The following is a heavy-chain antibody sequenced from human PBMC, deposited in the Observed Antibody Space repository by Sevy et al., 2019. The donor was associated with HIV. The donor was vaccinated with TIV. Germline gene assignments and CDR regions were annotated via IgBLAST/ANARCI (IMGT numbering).Heavy chain of an antibody. CDR3: AKAAGYCSGGSCYFRWFDP. J-gene: IGHJ5*02. CDR1: GFTFSSYA. Sequence: GGSLRLSCAASGFTFSSYAMSWLRQAPGKGLEWVSAISGSGGSTYYADSVKGRFTISRDNSKNTLYLQMNSLRAEDTAVYYCAKAAGYCSGGSCYFRWFDPWGQRTLVTVSS. V-gene: IGHV3-23*01. CDR2: ISGSGGST. D-gene: IGHD2-15*01.